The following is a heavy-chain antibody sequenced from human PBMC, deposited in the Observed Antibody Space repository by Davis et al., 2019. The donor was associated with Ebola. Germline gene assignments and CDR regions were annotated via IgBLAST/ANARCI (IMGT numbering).Heavy chain of an antibody. CDR2: ISAYNGNT. V-gene: IGHV1-18*04. CDR1: GYTFTSYG. Sequence: ASVKVSCKASGYTFTSYGISWVRQAPGQGLEWMGWISAYNGNTNYAQKLQGRVTMTTDTSTSTAYMELRSLRSDDTAVYYCARDRDILTGYYIDFDYWGQGTLVTVSS. CDR3: ARDRDILTGYYIDFDY. J-gene: IGHJ4*02. D-gene: IGHD3-9*01.